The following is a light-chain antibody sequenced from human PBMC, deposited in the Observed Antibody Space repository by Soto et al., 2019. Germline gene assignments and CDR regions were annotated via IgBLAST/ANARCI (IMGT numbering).Light chain of an antibody. J-gene: IGKJ2*01. CDR2: DAS. Sequence: DIQMTQSPSSLSASVGDRVTITCQASQDISNYLNWYQQKPGKAPKLLIYDASNLETGVPSRFSGSGSGTDFTFTISSLQPEDIATYYCQQYDNLPYTFCQGTNLEIK. CDR1: QDISNY. V-gene: IGKV1-33*01. CDR3: QQYDNLPYT.